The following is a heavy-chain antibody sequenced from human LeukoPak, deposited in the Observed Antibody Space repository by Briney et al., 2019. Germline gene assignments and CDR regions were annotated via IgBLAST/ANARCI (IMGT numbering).Heavy chain of an antibody. CDR2: IDSGGSRT. V-gene: IGHV3-23*03. CDR1: GFTISSYA. D-gene: IGHD6-6*01. J-gene: IGHJ4*02. CDR3: AKKSRSSSPPIH. Sequence: TGWSLRLSWAAAGFTISSYAMSWGRQAAGKGLGWVSGIDSGGSRTFYANSVKGRFTISRDNSRNTLYLQMDSLRADATALYYCAKKSRSSSPPIHWGQGTLVTVSS.